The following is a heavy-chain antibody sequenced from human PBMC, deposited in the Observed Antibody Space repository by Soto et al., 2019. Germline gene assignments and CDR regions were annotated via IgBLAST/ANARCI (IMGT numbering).Heavy chain of an antibody. V-gene: IGHV3-30*03. CDR1: GFTLSNYA. D-gene: IGHD3-16*02. CDR3: ATSVIGDLVPHEI. Sequence: PGGSLRLSCAASGFTLSNYAMHWVREAPGKGLEWVAVISYDGSNKYYADSGKGRFTISRDNYKNTLYLQMNSLRAEDTAVYSWATSVIGDLVPHEIWGQGTMVTVSS. CDR2: ISYDGSNK. J-gene: IGHJ3*02.